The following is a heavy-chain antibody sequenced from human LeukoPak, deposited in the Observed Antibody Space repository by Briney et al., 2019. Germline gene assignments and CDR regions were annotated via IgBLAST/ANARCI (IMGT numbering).Heavy chain of an antibody. CDR3: ARRMVRGVIKGRQWFDP. CDR1: GGSFSGYY. J-gene: IGHJ5*02. D-gene: IGHD3-10*01. CDR2: INHSGST. Sequence: PSETLSLTCAVYGGSFSGYYWSWIRQPPGKGLEWIGEINHSGSTNYNPPLKSRVTISVDTSKNQFSLKLSSVTAADTAVYYCARRMVRGVIKGRQWFDPWGQGTLVTVSS. V-gene: IGHV4-34*01.